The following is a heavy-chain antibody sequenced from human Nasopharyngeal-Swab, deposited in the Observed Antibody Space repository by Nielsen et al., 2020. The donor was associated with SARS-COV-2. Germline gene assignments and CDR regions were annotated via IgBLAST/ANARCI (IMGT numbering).Heavy chain of an antibody. J-gene: IGHJ2*01. CDR3: ARGGSDL. CDR1: GFTFSSYA. CDR2: ISYDGSNK. D-gene: IGHD3-16*01. Sequence: GGSLSLSCAASGFTFSSYAMHWVRPAPGKGLEWVAVISYDGSNKYYADSVKGRFTISRDNSKNTLYLQMNSLRAEDTAVYYCARGGSDLWGRGTLVTVSS. V-gene: IGHV3-30*04.